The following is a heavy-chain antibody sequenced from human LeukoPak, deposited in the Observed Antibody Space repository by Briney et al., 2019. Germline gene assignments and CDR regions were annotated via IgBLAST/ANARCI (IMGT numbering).Heavy chain of an antibody. Sequence: SETLSLTCTVSGGSISSGSYYWSWIRQPAGKGLEWIGRIYTSGSTNYNPSLKSRVTISVDTSKNQFSLKLSSVTAADPAVYYCARDRGWELPSFFDYWGQGTLVTVSS. V-gene: IGHV4-61*02. CDR1: GGSISSGSYY. D-gene: IGHD1-26*01. CDR2: IYTSGST. CDR3: ARDRGWELPSFFDY. J-gene: IGHJ4*02.